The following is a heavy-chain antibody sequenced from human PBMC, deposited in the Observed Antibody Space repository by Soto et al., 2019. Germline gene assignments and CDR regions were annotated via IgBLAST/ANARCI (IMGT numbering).Heavy chain of an antibody. D-gene: IGHD3-10*01. CDR3: ARPYGSGKYSYYGMDV. CDR2: ISAYNGNT. Sequence: QVQLVQSGAEVKKPGASVKVSCKASGYTFTSYGISWVRQAPGQGLEWMGWISAYNGNTNYAQKLQGRVTMTTDTSTSTAYMELMSLRSADTAVYYCARPYGSGKYSYYGMDVWGQGTTVTVSS. J-gene: IGHJ6*02. CDR1: GYTFTSYG. V-gene: IGHV1-18*01.